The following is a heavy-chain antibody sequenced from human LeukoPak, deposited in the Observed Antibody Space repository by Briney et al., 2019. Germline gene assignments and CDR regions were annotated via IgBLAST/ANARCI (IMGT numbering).Heavy chain of an antibody. Sequence: GGSLRLSCAASGFTFSSYWMHWVRQAPGKGLVWVSRINSNGRSTYYADSVKGRFTISRDNSKNTLYLQMNSLRAEDTAVYYCARGKYSSGWYDFDYWGQGTLVTVSS. CDR1: GFTFSSYW. J-gene: IGHJ4*02. V-gene: IGHV3-74*01. CDR3: ARGKYSSGWYDFDY. D-gene: IGHD6-19*01. CDR2: INSNGRST.